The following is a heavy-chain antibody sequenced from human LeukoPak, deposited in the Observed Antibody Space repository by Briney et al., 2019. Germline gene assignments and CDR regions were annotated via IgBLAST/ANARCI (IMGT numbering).Heavy chain of an antibody. J-gene: IGHJ4*02. Sequence: PGGSLRLSCAASGFTFSRFWMSWVRQAPGKGLEWVANIKQDGSENHYVDSVKGRFTISRDNSKNTLYLQMNSLRAEDTAVYYCARVHGGYPFDYWGQGTLVTVSS. CDR3: ARVHGGYPFDY. V-gene: IGHV3-7*01. D-gene: IGHD2-15*01. CDR2: IKQDGSEN. CDR1: GFTFSRFW.